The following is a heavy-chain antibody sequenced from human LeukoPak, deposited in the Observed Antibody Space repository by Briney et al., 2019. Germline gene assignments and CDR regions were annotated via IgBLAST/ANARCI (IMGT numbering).Heavy chain of an antibody. D-gene: IGHD5-24*01. CDR1: GGSISSSSYY. CDR3: ARSAGRGQDYNYLDYFDY. CDR2: IYYSGST. Sequence: SETLSLTCTVSGGSISSSSYYWGWIRQPPGKGLEWIGSIYYSGSTYYNPSLKSRVTISVATSKNQFSLNLRSVTAADTAVYYCARSAGRGQDYNYLDYFDYWGQGTLVTVSS. J-gene: IGHJ4*02. V-gene: IGHV4-39*01.